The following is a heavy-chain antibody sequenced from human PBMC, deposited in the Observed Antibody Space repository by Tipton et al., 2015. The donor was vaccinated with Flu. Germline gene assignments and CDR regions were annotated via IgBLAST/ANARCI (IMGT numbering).Heavy chain of an antibody. D-gene: IGHD7-27*01. J-gene: IGHJ4*02. V-gene: IGHV4-34*01. CDR3: ATKFANWGVWEPLDY. CDR1: GGSFSGYYY. Sequence: GLVKPSETLSLTCAVYGGSFSGYYYWSWIRQPPGKGLEWIGDINHSGSTNYNPSLKSRVTISVDKSKNHFSLRLSSVTAADTAVYYCATKFANWGVWEPLDYWGQGTLVTVSS. CDR2: INHSGST.